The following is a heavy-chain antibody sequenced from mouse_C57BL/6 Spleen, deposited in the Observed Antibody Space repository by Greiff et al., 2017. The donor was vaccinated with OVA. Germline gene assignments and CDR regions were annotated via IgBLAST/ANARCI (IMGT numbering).Heavy chain of an antibody. D-gene: IGHD4-1*01. CDR1: GYTFTDYN. V-gene: IGHV1-18*01. J-gene: IGHJ2*01. Sequence: EVQLQESGPELVKPGASVKIPCKASGYTFTDYNMDWVKQSHGKSLEWIGDINPNNGGTIYNQKFKGKATLTVDKSSSTAYMELRSLTSEDTAVYYCARRTGTREGFDYWGQGTTLTVSS. CDR3: ARRTGTREGFDY. CDR2: INPNNGGT.